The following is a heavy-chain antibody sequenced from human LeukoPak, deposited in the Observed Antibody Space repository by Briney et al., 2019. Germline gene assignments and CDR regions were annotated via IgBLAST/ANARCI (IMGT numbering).Heavy chain of an antibody. CDR2: ITGSSSTI. Sequence: PGGSLRLSCAASGFTLTNYSMNWVRQAPGKGLEWVSYITGSSSTISYADSLKGRFTISRNNARNSLYLQMNSLRAEDTAVYYCATDRHWAFDYWGQGTLVTVSS. CDR3: ATDRHWAFDY. V-gene: IGHV3-48*01. J-gene: IGHJ4*02. CDR1: GFTLTNYS. D-gene: IGHD3-16*01.